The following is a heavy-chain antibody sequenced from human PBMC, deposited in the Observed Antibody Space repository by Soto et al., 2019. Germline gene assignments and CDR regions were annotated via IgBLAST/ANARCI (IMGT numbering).Heavy chain of an antibody. J-gene: IGHJ4*02. CDR2: ISRSGDST. V-gene: IGHV3-23*01. D-gene: IGHD3-3*01. Sequence: ESGGDLVQPGGSLRLSCEASGFSLTSHAMSWVRQAPGMGLEWVSAISRSGDSTYYGASVKGRFIVSRDNSKNIFYLQMKKLRVEDTAVYYCARDTPRHDFWSGYSDSWGQGTLVAVSS. CDR1: GFSLTSHA. CDR3: ARDTPRHDFWSGYSDS.